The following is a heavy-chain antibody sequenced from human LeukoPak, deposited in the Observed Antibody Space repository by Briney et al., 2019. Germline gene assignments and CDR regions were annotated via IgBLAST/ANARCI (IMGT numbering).Heavy chain of an antibody. CDR1: GFTFSSYS. D-gene: IGHD4-17*01. Sequence: GGSLRLSCAASGFTFSSYSMNWVRQAPGKGLEWVSSISSSSSYIYYADSVKGRFTISIDNAKNSLYLQMNRLRAEDTAVYYWARGTYGDYVGDYWGQGTLVTVSS. J-gene: IGHJ4*02. V-gene: IGHV3-21*01. CDR2: ISSSSSYI. CDR3: ARGTYGDYVGDY.